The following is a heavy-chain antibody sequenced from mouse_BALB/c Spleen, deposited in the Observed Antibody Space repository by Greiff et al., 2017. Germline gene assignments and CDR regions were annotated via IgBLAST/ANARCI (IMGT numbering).Heavy chain of an antibody. CDR3: ARGSYGSSSYYFDY. Sequence: DVMLVESGGGLVQPGGSLKLSCAASGFTFSSYTMSWVRQTPEKRLEWVAYISNGGGSTYYPDTVKGRFTISRDNAKNTLYLQMSSLKSEDTAMYYCARGSYGSSSYYFDYWGQGTTLTVSS. CDR1: GFTFSSYT. V-gene: IGHV5-12-2*01. D-gene: IGHD1-1*01. J-gene: IGHJ2*01. CDR2: ISNGGGST.